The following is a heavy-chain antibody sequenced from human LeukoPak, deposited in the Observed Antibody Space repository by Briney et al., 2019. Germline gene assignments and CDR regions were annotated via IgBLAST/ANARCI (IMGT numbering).Heavy chain of an antibody. Sequence: GASVKVSCKASGGTFSSYAISWVRQAPGQGLEWMGGIIPIFGTANYAQKFQGRVTITADESTSTAYMELSSLRSEDTAVYYCARVLYGGSYYFDYWGQGTLVTVSS. CDR3: ARVLYGGSYYFDY. V-gene: IGHV1-69*13. D-gene: IGHD4-23*01. J-gene: IGHJ4*02. CDR2: IIPIFGTA. CDR1: GGTFSSYA.